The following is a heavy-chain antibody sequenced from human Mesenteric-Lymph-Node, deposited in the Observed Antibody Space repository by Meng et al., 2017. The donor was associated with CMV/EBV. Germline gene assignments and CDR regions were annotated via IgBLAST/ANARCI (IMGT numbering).Heavy chain of an antibody. CDR3: AHRGGWGSYHQ. CDR1: GFSLSTYGVG. J-gene: IGHJ1*01. D-gene: IGHD3-16*02. V-gene: IGHV2-5*02. Sequence: QITLKESSPTLVKPTRTLTLTCTFSGFSLSTYGVGIDWIRQPPGKALEWLALIYWDDDKRYNPSLKSRLTITKDTSKNQVVLTMTNMDPVDTATYCCAHRGGWGSYHQWGQGTLVTVSS. CDR2: IYWDDDK.